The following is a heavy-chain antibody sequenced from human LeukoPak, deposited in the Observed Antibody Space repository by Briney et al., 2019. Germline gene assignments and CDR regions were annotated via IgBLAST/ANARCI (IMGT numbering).Heavy chain of an antibody. CDR2: ISYDGSNK. Sequence: SGGSLRLSCAASGFTFSSYAMHWVRQAPGKGLEWVAVISYDGSNKYYADSVKGRFTISRDNSKNTLYLQMNSLRAEDTAVYFCGVPAAIDAFDIWGQGTMVTVSS. J-gene: IGHJ3*02. CDR1: GFTFSSYA. V-gene: IGHV3-30-3*01. CDR3: GVPAAIDAFDI. D-gene: IGHD2-2*02.